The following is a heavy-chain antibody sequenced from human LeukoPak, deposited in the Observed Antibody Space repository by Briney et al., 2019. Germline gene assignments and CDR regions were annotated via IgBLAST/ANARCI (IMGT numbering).Heavy chain of an antibody. D-gene: IGHD1-20*01. CDR1: GFSLSTSGMC. CDR3: ARTITGTPGKWFDP. V-gene: IGHV2-70*11. CDR2: IDWDDDK. Sequence: SGPALVKPTQTLTLTCTFSGFSLSTSGMCVSWIRQPPGKALEWLARIDWDDDKYYSTSLKTRPTISKDTSKNQVVLIMTNMDPVDTATYYCARTITGTPGKWFDPWGQGTLVTVSS. J-gene: IGHJ5*02.